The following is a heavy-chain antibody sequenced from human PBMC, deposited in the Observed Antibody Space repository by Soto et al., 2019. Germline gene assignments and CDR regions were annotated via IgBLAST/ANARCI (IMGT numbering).Heavy chain of an antibody. D-gene: IGHD4-17*01. CDR3: TTGLTTVIGYYYYYGMDV. V-gene: IGHV3-15*07. Sequence: GGSLRLSCAASGFTFSNAWMNWVRQAPGKGLEWVGRIKSKTDGGTTDYAAPVKGRFTISRDDSKNTLYLQMNSLKTEDTAVYYCTTGLTTVIGYYYYYGMDVWGQGTTVTVSS. CDR1: GFTFSNAW. CDR2: IKSKTDGGTT. J-gene: IGHJ6*02.